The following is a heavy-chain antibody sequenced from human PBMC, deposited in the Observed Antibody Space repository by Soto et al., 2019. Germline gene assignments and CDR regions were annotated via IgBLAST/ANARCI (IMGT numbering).Heavy chain of an antibody. CDR3: PRDWGTGYYQHDS. D-gene: IGHD3-9*01. CDR1: GYSISTGFN. Sequence: SETLSLTCAVSGYSISTGFNWAWIRQPPGKGLEWIGSIYHSGSTYYTLSLKSRVTISSDASKNQISLKLSSVTAADTALYYCPRDWGTGYYQHDSWGQRTLVTASS. V-gene: IGHV4-38-2*02. J-gene: IGHJ4*02. CDR2: IYHSGST.